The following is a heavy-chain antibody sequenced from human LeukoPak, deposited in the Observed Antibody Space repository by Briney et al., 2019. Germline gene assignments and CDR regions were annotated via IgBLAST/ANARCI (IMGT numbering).Heavy chain of an antibody. J-gene: IGHJ4*02. CDR1: GFTFDDYT. CDR3: AKGSSYYDSSGYYPRGFDY. CDR2: ISWDGGST. D-gene: IGHD3-22*01. V-gene: IGHV3-43*01. Sequence: GGSLRLSCAASGFTFDDYTMHWVRHAPGKGLEWVSLISWDGGSTYYADSVKGRFTISRDNSKNSLYLQMNSLRTEDTALYYCAKGSSYYDSSGYYPRGFDYWGQGTLVTVSS.